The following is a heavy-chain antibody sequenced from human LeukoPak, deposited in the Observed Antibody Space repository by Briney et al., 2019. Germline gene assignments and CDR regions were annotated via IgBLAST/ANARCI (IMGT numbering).Heavy chain of an antibody. CDR2: IWYDGSNK. J-gene: IGHJ4*02. CDR1: GFTFSSYS. Sequence: SGGSLRLSCAASGFTFSSYSMHWVRQAPGKGLEWVAVIWYDGSNKYYADSVKGRFTISRGNSKNTLYLQMNSLRAEDTAVYYCARGVAAAQYPLPVDYWGQGTLVTVSS. CDR3: ARGVAAAQYPLPVDY. V-gene: IGHV3-33*01. D-gene: IGHD6-13*01.